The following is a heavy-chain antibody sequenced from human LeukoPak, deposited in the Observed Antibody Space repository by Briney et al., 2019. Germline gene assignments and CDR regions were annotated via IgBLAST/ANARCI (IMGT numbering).Heavy chain of an antibody. V-gene: IGHV4-39*01. J-gene: IGHJ4*02. Sequence: SETLSLTCTVSGGSISSSSHYWGWIRQPPGKGLEWIGSIYYSGSTYYNPSLKSRVTISVDTSKNQFSLKLSSVTAADTAVYYCARSRLYSSSWYYFDYWGQGTLVTVSS. CDR1: GGSISSSSHY. CDR2: IYYSGST. D-gene: IGHD6-13*01. CDR3: ARSRLYSSSWYYFDY.